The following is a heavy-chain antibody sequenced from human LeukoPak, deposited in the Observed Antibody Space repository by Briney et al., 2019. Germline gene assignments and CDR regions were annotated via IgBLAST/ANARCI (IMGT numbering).Heavy chain of an antibody. CDR2: INPXSGGT. J-gene: IGHJ3*02. V-gene: IGHV1-2*02. D-gene: IGHD3-10*01. CDR3: ARVRVTMVRGVITTNAFDI. Sequence: ASVKVSCKASGYTFTGYYMXWVXXAPGQXXXXMGXINPXSGGTNYAQKFQGRVTMTRDASISTAYMELSRLKSDDTAVYYCARVRVTMVRGVITTNAFDIWGQGTMVTVSS. CDR1: GYTFTGYY.